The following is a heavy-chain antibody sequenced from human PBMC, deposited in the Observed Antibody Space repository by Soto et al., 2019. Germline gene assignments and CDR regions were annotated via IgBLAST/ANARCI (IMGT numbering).Heavy chain of an antibody. CDR3: ARPTYDYGDYYYYYYMDV. CDR1: GGSFSGYY. D-gene: IGHD4-17*01. V-gene: IGHV4-34*01. Sequence: QVQLQQWGAGLLKPSETLSLTCAVYGGSFSGYYWSWIRQPPGKGLEWIGAINHSGSTNYNPSLKSRVSISVDTSKNQFSLKLSSVTAADTAVYYCARPTYDYGDYYYYYYMDVWGKGTTVTVSS. CDR2: INHSGST. J-gene: IGHJ6*03.